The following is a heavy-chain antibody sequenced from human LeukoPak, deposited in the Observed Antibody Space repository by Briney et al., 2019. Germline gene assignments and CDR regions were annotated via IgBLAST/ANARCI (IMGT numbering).Heavy chain of an antibody. D-gene: IGHD6-13*01. CDR1: NYSISSGYY. CDR3: ASSYSSSWLHYYYYYMDV. V-gene: IGHV4-38-2*02. Sequence: SETLSLTCTVSNYSISSGYYWGWIRQPPGKGLEWIASVYRSGSTYYKSSLKSRVRISVDTSKNQFSLHLTSVTAADTAVYYCASSYSSSWLHYYYYYMDVWGKGTTVTVSS. J-gene: IGHJ6*03. CDR2: VYRSGST.